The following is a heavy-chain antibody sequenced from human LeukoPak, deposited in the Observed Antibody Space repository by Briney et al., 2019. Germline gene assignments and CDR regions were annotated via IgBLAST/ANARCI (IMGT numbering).Heavy chain of an antibody. Sequence: GGSLRLSCAASGFTFSDYYMSWIRQAPGKGLEWVSYISSSGSTIYYADSVKGRFTISRDNAKNSLYLQMNSLRAEDTAVYYCAREANSSSWRTIDYWGQGTLVTVSS. CDR2: ISSSGSTI. D-gene: IGHD6-13*01. CDR3: AREANSSSWRTIDY. V-gene: IGHV3-11*04. J-gene: IGHJ4*02. CDR1: GFTFSDYY.